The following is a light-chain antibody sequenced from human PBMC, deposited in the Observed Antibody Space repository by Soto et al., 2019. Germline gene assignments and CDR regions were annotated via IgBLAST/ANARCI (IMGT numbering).Light chain of an antibody. CDR2: EVS. V-gene: IGLV2-14*01. CDR1: SSDVGGYNY. J-gene: IGLJ3*02. Sequence: QSALTQPASVSGSPGQSITISCTGTSSDVGGYNYVSWYQQHPGKAPKLMIYEVSNRPSGVSNRFSGSKSGNTASLTISGLQAEDEADYYCGSYTSSSPRVFGGGTKVTVL. CDR3: GSYTSSSPRV.